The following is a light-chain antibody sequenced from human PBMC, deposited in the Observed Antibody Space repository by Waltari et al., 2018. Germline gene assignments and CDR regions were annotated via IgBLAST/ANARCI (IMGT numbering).Light chain of an antibody. CDR2: NAN. J-gene: IGLJ1*01. CDR1: SSDIGAYNF. CDR3: GSYRGSNIYV. Sequence: QSALTQPASVSGSPGQSITIPCTGTSSDIGAYNFVSWYQQHPGKVPRVIIYNANERPSRISSRFSGSKSGNTASLTISGLQPDDEADYYCGSYRGSNIYVFGTGTKVTVL. V-gene: IGLV2-14*03.